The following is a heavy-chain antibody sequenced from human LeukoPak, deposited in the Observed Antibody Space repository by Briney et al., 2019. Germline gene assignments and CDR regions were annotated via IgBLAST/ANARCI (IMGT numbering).Heavy chain of an antibody. CDR3: ARSTTTSPFDY. D-gene: IGHD1-1*01. J-gene: IGHJ4*02. Sequence: GGSLRLSCAASGFTFSSYEMNWVRQAPGKGLEWVSFITSDGSTMFYADSVKGRFTISRDNAKNSLYLQMNSLRAEDTAVYFCARSTTTSPFDYWGQGTLVAVSS. CDR1: GFTFSSYE. V-gene: IGHV3-48*03. CDR2: ITSDGSTM.